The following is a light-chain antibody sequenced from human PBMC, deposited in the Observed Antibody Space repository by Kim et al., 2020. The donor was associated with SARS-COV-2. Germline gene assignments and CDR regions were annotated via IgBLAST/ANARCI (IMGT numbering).Light chain of an antibody. Sequence: LSPGERATLSCRASQSVSSSYLGWYQQKPGQAPRLLIYGASSRATGIPDRFSGSGSGTDFTLTISRLEPEDFAVYYCQQYVSSSYTFGQGTKLEI. V-gene: IGKV3-20*01. CDR3: QQYVSSSYT. CDR2: GAS. J-gene: IGKJ2*01. CDR1: QSVSSSY.